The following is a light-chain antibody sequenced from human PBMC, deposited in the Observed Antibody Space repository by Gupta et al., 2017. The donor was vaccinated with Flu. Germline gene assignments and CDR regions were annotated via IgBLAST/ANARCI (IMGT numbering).Light chain of an antibody. CDR2: DAS. CDR3: QQRSAWAIT. J-gene: IGKJ5*01. V-gene: IGKV3-11*01. CDR1: QRVTSY. Sequence: NVLTQSPASLSLSPGERATLSCRASQRVTSYLAWYQQKPGQPPRPLIFDASNRAPGVPARFNGSGSETDFTLTITSLEPQDSAVYYCQQRSAWAITFGPGTRLEI.